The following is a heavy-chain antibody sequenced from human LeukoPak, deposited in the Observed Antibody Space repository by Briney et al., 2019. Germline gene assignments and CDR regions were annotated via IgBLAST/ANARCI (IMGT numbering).Heavy chain of an antibody. D-gene: IGHD3-10*01. CDR1: GFSFSDFW. V-gene: IGHV3-74*01. CDR3: ASDRVLGSGSLDN. CDR2: IRGDGYDT. Sequence: TGGSLRLSCAAFGFSFSDFWMHWVRQTPGKGLVWVSRIRGDGYDTNYADSVEGRFTISRDNARHTLYLQMNSLRADDTAVYYCASDRVLGSGSLDNWGQGTLVTVSS. J-gene: IGHJ4*02.